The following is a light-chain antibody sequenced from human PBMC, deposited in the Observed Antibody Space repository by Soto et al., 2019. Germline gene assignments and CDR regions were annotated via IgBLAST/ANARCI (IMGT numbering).Light chain of an antibody. V-gene: IGLV2-14*01. CDR2: DVS. J-gene: IGLJ1*01. Sequence: QSALTQPAAVSGSPGQSITISCTGTSSDVGYYNYVSWYQQHPGKAPKLMIYDVSDRPSGVSNRFSGSKSGNTASLTISGLQAEDEADYYCSSYTDITTRVFGTGTKVTVL. CDR3: SSYTDITTRV. CDR1: SSDVGYYNY.